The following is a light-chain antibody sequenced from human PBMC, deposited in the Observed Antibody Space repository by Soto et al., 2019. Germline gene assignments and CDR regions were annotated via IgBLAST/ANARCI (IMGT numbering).Light chain of an antibody. CDR1: PSVLYSSNNKNY. Sequence: DIVMTQSPDSLAVSLGERATINCKSSPSVLYSSNNKNYFAWYQQKPGQPPKLLIYWASTRESGVPDRFSGSGSGTDFTLTISSLQAEDVAVYYGQQYYSPRTFGQGTKVEIK. J-gene: IGKJ1*01. CDR3: QQYYSPRT. CDR2: WAS. V-gene: IGKV4-1*01.